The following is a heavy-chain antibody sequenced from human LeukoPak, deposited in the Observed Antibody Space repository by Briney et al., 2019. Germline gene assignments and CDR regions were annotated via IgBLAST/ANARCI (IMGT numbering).Heavy chain of an antibody. V-gene: IGHV7-4-1*02. CDR1: GYTFTSYA. J-gene: IGHJ4*02. D-gene: IGHD5/OR15-5a*01. CDR2: IDTNTGNP. Sequence: ASVKVSCKASGYTFTSYAMNWVRQAPGQGLEWMGWIDTNTGNPTFAQGFTGRFVFSLDTSVSTAYLQISSLKAEDTAVYYCARDVAVSVLDFWGQGTLVTVSS. CDR3: ARDVAVSVLDF.